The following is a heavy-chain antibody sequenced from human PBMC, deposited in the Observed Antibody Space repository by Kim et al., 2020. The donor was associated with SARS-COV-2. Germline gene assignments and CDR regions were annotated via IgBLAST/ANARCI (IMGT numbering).Heavy chain of an antibody. Sequence: ADSVKGRFTISRDNSKKTLYLQMNSLRAEDTAVYYCAKDLQLGDYSGYEPFDYWGQGTLVTVSS. J-gene: IGHJ4*02. D-gene: IGHD5-12*01. CDR3: AKDLQLGDYSGYEPFDY. V-gene: IGHV3-23*01.